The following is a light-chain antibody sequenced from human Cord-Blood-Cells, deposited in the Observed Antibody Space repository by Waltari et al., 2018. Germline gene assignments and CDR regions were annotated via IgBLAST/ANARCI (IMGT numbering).Light chain of an antibody. CDR1: QSVSSY. CDR3: QQRSNWPPIFT. V-gene: IGKV3-11*01. Sequence: IVLTQSPATLPLSPGESATLSCRSSQSVSSYLAWYQQKPGQAPRLLIYDASNRATGIPARFSGSGSGTDFTLTISSLEPEDFAVYYCQQRSNWPPIFTFGPGTKVDIK. J-gene: IGKJ3*01. CDR2: DAS.